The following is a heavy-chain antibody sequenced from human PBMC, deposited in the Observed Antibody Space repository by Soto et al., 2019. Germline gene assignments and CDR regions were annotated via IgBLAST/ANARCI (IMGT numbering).Heavy chain of an antibody. Sequence: EVQLLESGGGLVQPGGSLRLSCAASGFTFSKYDMSWVRQAPGKGLQWVSSISRDADATYYADYVKGRFTISRDNSKNNFFLQLNSLRDEDTAVYYCAYSSGWFEAFDIWGQGKMVTVSS. D-gene: IGHD6-19*01. CDR1: GFTFSKYD. V-gene: IGHV3-23*01. J-gene: IGHJ3*02. CDR2: ISRDADAT. CDR3: AYSSGWFEAFDI.